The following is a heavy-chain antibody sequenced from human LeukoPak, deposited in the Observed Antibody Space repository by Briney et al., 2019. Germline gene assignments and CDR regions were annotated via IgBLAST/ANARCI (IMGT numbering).Heavy chain of an antibody. CDR1: GGSISSSNW. J-gene: IGHJ4*02. Sequence: SETLSLTCAVSGGSISSSNWWSWVRQPPGKGLEWIGSIYYSGSTYYNPSLKSRVTISVDTSKNQFSLKLSSVTAADTAVYYCARHRPSYDSSGYLIDYWGQGTLVTVSS. V-gene: IGHV4-39*01. D-gene: IGHD3-22*01. CDR2: IYYSGST. CDR3: ARHRPSYDSSGYLIDY.